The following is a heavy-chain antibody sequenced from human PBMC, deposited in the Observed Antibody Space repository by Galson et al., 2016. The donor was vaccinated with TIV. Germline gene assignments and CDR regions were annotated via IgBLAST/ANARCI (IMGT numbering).Heavy chain of an antibody. CDR3: AKDSGSYFSYWYFDL. D-gene: IGHD3-10*01. CDR2: IQYDGSNK. V-gene: IGHV3-30*02. Sequence: GSLRLSCAVSGYMFSSYGMHWVRQAPGRGLEWVAFIQYDGSNKYYADSVKGRFTISRDNSMNTLYLQMNSLRAEDTAVYYCAKDSGSYFSYWYFDLWGRGTLVTVSS. CDR1: GYMFSSYG. J-gene: IGHJ2*01.